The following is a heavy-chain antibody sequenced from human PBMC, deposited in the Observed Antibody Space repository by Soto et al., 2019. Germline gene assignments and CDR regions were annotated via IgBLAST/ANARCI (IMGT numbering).Heavy chain of an antibody. J-gene: IGHJ4*01. D-gene: IGHD4-17*01. Sequence: PSEPQPLTCTVADAPIVSFYWRCIRQPPGKGLEWMGYIFYSGSTNYSPSLNSRVSMSVDTSKNQFSLTLSSVTAADTALYYCGRVSTVTKLAYWRNGMLDTVSS. CDR2: IFYSGST. CDR3: GRVSTVTKLAY. CDR1: DAPIVSFY. V-gene: IGHV4-59*01.